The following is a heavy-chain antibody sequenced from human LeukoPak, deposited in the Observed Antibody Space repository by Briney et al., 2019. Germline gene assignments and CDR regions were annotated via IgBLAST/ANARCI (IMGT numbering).Heavy chain of an antibody. CDR1: GFTSGVYA. V-gene: IGHV3-21*01. CDR2: ISSSSSYI. D-gene: IGHD5-18*01. Sequence: GGSLRLSCVASGFTSGVYAMSWVRQAPGKGLEWVSSISSSSSYIYYADSVKGRFTISRDNAKNSLYLQMNSLRAEDTAVYYCARGRDTAMVFDAFDIWGQGTMVTVSS. CDR3: ARGRDTAMVFDAFDI. J-gene: IGHJ3*02.